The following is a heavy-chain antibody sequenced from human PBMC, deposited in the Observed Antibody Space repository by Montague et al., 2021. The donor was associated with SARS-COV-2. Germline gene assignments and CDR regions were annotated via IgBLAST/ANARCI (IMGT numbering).Heavy chain of an antibody. Sequence: SETLSLTCTVSGGSISNYYWSWIRQPPGRGLEWIGYIYYSGSTDYSPSLKSRVTISLDTSKNQFSQKVTSVTAADTAVYYCARGGGYYNYGLDVWGPGTTVTVSS. CDR3: ARGGGYYNYGLDV. CDR2: IYYSGST. CDR1: GGSISNYY. D-gene: IGHD3-22*01. J-gene: IGHJ6*02. V-gene: IGHV4-59*01.